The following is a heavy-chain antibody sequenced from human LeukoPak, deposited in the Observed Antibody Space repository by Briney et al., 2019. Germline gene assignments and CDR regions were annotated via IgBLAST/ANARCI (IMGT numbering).Heavy chain of an antibody. V-gene: IGHV1-18*01. Sequence: ASVKVSCKASGYTFSNYGLSWVRQAPGRGLEWMGRISAYNGNTNYVQKFQGRVTMTTDTSTNTAYMELRSLRSDDTAVYYCARSATHRLAWTARSVWLPLDYWGQGTLVTVSS. CDR1: GYTFSNYG. D-gene: IGHD5-18*01. CDR2: ISAYNGNT. CDR3: ARSATHRLAWTARSVWLPLDY. J-gene: IGHJ4*02.